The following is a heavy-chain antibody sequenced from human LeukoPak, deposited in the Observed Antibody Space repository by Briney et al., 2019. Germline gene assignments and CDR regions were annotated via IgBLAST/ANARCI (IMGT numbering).Heavy chain of an antibody. CDR2: ISSSGSTI. V-gene: IGHV3-11*04. D-gene: IGHD3-16*02. CDR3: ARDGQEFGGVIGVVGYYYYYMDV. Sequence: PGGSLRLSCAASGFTFSDYYMGWIRQAPGKGLEWVSYISSSGSTIYYADSVKGRFTISRDNAKNSLYLQMNSLRAEDTAVYYCARDGQEFGGVIGVVGYYYYYMDVWGKGTTVTVSS. CDR1: GFTFSDYY. J-gene: IGHJ6*03.